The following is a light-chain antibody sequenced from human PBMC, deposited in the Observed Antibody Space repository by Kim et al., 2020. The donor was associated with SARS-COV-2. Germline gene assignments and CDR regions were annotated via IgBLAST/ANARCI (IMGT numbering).Light chain of an antibody. CDR1: TGAEPSGYF. CDR3: LLFDGSTLNWV. J-gene: IGLJ3*02. V-gene: IGLV7-43*01. CDR2: STH. Sequence: GTVTLPCASSTGAEPSGYFPNWFQQKPGQPPRELIYSTHNKHSWTPARFSGSLLGGKAALTLSDVQPEDEADYYCLLFDGSTLNWVFGGGTQLTVL.